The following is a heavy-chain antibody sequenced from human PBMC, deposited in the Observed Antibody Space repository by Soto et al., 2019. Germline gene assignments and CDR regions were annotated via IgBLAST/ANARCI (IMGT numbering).Heavy chain of an antibody. CDR2: INPSGGGT. CDR3: ATYYCAREGSSGWPFDY. CDR1: GFTFTSYC. J-gene: IGHJ4*02. D-gene: IGHD6-19*01. Sequence: QVQLVQSGAEVKKPGASVKVSCKTSGFTFTSYCMHWVRQAPGQGLEWMGIINPSGGGTSYAQKFQGRVTMTRDTSTSTAYMEMSSRRYEDTAMYYCATYYCAREGSSGWPFDYWGQGTLVTVSS. V-gene: IGHV1-46*01.